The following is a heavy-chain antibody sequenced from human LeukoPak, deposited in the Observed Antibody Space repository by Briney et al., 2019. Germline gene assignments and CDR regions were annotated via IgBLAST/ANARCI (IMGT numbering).Heavy chain of an antibody. J-gene: IGHJ4*02. CDR3: ARLYLHTDYSDY. Sequence: SPSETLSLTCTVSGGSISSSNYYWGWIRQPPGKGLEWIGSIYYTGSTYYNPSLKSRVTISVDTSKNQFSLKLSSVTAADTAVFYCARLYLHTDYSDYWGQGTLVTVSS. CDR2: IYYTGST. CDR1: GGSISSSNYY. V-gene: IGHV4-39*01. D-gene: IGHD2-2*01.